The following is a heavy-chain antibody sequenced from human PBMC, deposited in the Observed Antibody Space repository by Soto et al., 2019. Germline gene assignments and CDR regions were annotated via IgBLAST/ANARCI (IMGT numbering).Heavy chain of an antibody. CDR1: GFTFSSYE. V-gene: IGHV3-48*03. CDR2: ISSSGTTI. J-gene: IGHJ4*02. D-gene: IGHD3-3*02. CDR3: ARSPFLECN. Sequence: PGGSLRLSCAASGFTFSSYEMNWVRQAPGKGLEWVSYISSSGTTIYYADSVKGRFTISRDNAKNSLFLRMNSLSVEDTAVYYCARSPFLECNWAQGTLVTV.